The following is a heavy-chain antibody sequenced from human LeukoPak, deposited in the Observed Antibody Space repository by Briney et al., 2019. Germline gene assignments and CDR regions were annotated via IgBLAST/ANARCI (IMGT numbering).Heavy chain of an antibody. CDR3: ASSIAVAGGLDY. V-gene: IGHV3-30*02. D-gene: IGHD6-19*01. CDR2: IRFDGSTK. CDR1: GFTFSRYG. Sequence: PWGSLRLSCAASGFTFSRYGMHWVRQAPGKGLEWVAFIRFDGSTKHHVDSVKGRFTISRDNSKSTLYLQMNSLRVEDTAVYYCASSIAVAGGLDYWGQGTLATVSS. J-gene: IGHJ4*02.